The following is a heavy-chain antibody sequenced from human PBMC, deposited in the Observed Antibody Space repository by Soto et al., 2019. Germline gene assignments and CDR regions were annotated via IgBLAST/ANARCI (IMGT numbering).Heavy chain of an antibody. J-gene: IGHJ4*02. CDR3: VRHGNGTPFYFDF. CDR2: IDPSDSYT. D-gene: IGHD1-1*01. V-gene: IGHV5-10-1*03. Sequence: EVQLVQSGAEVKKPGESLRLSCQGSGYRFINYWISWVRPMPGKGLEWVGRIDPSDSYTVYSPSFQGHVTISIDTAINTAFLEWRSLQASDTAMYYCVRHGNGTPFYFDFWGRGTLVPVSS. CDR1: GYRFINYW.